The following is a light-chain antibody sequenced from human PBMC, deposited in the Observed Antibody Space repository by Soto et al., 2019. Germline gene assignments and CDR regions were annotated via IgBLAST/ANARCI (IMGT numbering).Light chain of an antibody. V-gene: IGKV3-11*01. CDR1: HSVGTQ. CDR3: QQRSAWPIT. CDR2: DAS. Sequence: EIVLTQSPATLSLSPGERATLSCRASHSVGTQLGRYQQKPGQAPRLLIHDASSRATGIPTRISGSGSGTDFTLTIRSVESQDFAVYYCQQRSAWPITFGGGTKVEIK. J-gene: IGKJ4*01.